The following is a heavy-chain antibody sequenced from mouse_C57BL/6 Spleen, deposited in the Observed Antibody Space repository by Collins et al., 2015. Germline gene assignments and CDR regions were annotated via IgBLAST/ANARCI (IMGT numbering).Heavy chain of an antibody. Sequence: QIQLVQSGPELKKPGETVKISCKASGYTFTTYGMSWVKQAPGKGLKWMGWINTYSGVPTYADDFKGRFAFSLETSASTAYLQINNLKNEDTATYFCARGTTVVATSAMDYWGQGTSVTVSS. CDR1: GYTFTTYG. J-gene: IGHJ4*01. CDR2: INTYSGVP. CDR3: ARGTTVVATSAMDY. D-gene: IGHD1-1*01. V-gene: IGHV9-3*01.